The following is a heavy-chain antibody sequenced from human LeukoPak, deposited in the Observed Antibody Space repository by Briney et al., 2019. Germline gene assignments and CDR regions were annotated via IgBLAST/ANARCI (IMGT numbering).Heavy chain of an antibody. J-gene: IGHJ5*02. CDR2: IKPNSGGT. CDR1: GYSFADYY. D-gene: IGHD3-10*01. V-gene: IGHV1-2*02. CDR3: ATNILVRDIINWFDP. Sequence: ASVKVSCKAFGYSFADYYMHWVRQAPGQGLEWMGWIKPNSGGTRSAQKFQGRVTMTRDTSVSTAYMELSSLRYDDTAVYYCATNILVRDIINWFDPWGQGTLVTVSS.